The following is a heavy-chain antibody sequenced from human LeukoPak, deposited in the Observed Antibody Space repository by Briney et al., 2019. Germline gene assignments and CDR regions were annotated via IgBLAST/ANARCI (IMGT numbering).Heavy chain of an antibody. D-gene: IGHD4-23*01. CDR1: GGTFSSYA. V-gene: IGHV1-18*01. Sequence: ASVKVSCKASGGTFSSYAISWVRQAPGQGLEWMGWISAYNGNTNYAQKLQGRVTKTTDTSTSTAYMELRSLRSDDTAVYYCARVHGTVVIDYWGQGTLVTVSS. CDR3: ARVHGTVVIDY. CDR2: ISAYNGNT. J-gene: IGHJ4*02.